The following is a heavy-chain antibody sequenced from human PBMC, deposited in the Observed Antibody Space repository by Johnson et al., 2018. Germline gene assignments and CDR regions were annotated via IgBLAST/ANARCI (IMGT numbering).Heavy chain of an antibody. CDR1: GFTFSNYW. V-gene: IGHV3-7*01. J-gene: IGHJ3*02. CDR2: IKLDGSDK. Sequence: EVQLVETGGGLVKPGGSLALSCEASGFTFSNYWMSWVRQAPGKGLEWVANIKLDGSDKYYVDSLKGRFTISRDNAKMLLYLHMKSLIAEDTALYYCARLGDRGGGNCNSFDIWGQGTMVTV. D-gene: IGHD2-21*02. CDR3: ARLGDRGGGNCNSFDI.